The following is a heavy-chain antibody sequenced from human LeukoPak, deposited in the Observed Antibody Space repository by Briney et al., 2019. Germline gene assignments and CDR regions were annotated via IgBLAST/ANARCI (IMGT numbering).Heavy chain of an antibody. CDR1: GFTFSYYA. CDR2: ISYDGNNK. CDR3: AKNLRCTDGSCKYFES. V-gene: IGHV3-30-3*02. Sequence: GGSLRLSCAASGFTFSYYAMHWVRQAPGKGLEWVAIISYDGNNKYYADSVKGRFTISRDNSKSTLYLHMDSLRAEDTALYYCAKNLRCTDGSCKYFESWGQGTLVTVSS. J-gene: IGHJ4*02. D-gene: IGHD2-15*01.